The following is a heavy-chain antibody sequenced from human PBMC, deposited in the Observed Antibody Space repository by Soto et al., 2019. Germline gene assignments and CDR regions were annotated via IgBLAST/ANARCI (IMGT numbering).Heavy chain of an antibody. CDR1: GFTFSNYA. CDR2: IGSSGVST. Sequence: EVQLLESGGALVQPGGSLRLSCAASGFTFSNYAMSWVRQAPGKGLEWVSGIGSSGVSTYYADSVKGRFTISRDNSKNTLFLQVNSLRAEDTAVYYCAKDYHCDSSGYYYKFDYWGQGTRVTVSS. D-gene: IGHD3-22*01. CDR3: AKDYHCDSSGYYYKFDY. J-gene: IGHJ4*02. V-gene: IGHV3-23*01.